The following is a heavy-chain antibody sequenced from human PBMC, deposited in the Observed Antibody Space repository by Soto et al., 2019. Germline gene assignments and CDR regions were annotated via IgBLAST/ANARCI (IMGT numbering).Heavy chain of an antibody. CDR2: ISWNSVLI. CDR3: AKGRSYWYIDF. J-gene: IGHJ2*01. CDR1: GFTFDDYA. V-gene: IGHV3-9*01. D-gene: IGHD2-21*01. Sequence: GGSLRLSCAASGFTFDDYAMHWVRQVPGRGLEWVSGISWNSVLIGYADSVKGRFTISRDNAKKSLYLQMNSLRLDDTALYFCAKGRSYWYIDFWGRGTPVTVSS.